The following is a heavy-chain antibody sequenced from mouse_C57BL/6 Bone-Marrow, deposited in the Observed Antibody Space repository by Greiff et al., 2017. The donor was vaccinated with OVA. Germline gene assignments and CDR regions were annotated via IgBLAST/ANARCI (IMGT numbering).Heavy chain of an antibody. J-gene: IGHJ4*01. D-gene: IGHD2-3*01. Sequence: QVQLQQPGAELVRPGTSVKLSCKASGYTFTSYWMHWVKQRPGQGLEWIGVIDPTDSYTNYNQKFKGKATLTVDTSSSTAYMQLSSLTSEDSAVYYCAREWVLGYAMDYWGQGTSVTVSS. CDR1: GYTFTSYW. CDR3: AREWVLGYAMDY. V-gene: IGHV1-59*01. CDR2: IDPTDSYT.